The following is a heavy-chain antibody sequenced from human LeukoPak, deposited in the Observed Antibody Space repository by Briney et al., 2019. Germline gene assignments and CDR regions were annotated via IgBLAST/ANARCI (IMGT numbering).Heavy chain of an antibody. CDR3: ARDSVTPRGSYEGAFDI. CDR1: GYTFTSYD. V-gene: IGHV1-8*03. D-gene: IGHD1-26*01. J-gene: IGHJ3*02. CDR2: MNPNSGST. Sequence: ASVKVSCKASGYTFTSYDINWVRQGTGQGLEWMGRMNPNSGSTGYAQKFQGRVTITRNTSISTAYMELSSLRSEDTAVYYCARDSVTPRGSYEGAFDIGGQGTMVTVSS.